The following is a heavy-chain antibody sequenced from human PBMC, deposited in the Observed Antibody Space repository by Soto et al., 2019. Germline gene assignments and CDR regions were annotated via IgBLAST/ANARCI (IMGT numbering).Heavy chain of an antibody. D-gene: IGHD6-19*01. CDR3: VKDGSSGWPYFYDMDV. CDR1: GFTFSSYG. CDR2: ISYDGRNK. J-gene: IGHJ6*02. V-gene: IGHV3-30*18. Sequence: SGGSLRLSCAASGFTFSSYGMHWVRQAPGKGLEWVAVISYDGRNKYYADAVKGRFTISRDNSKNTLYLQMSSLRAEDTAVYYCVKDGSSGWPYFYDMDVWGQGTTVTVSS.